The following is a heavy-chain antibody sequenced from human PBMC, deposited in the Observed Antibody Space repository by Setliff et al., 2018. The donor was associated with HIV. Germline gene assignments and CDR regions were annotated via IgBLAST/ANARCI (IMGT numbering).Heavy chain of an antibody. CDR2: IYYSGST. J-gene: IGHJ3*02. V-gene: IGHV4-59*01. D-gene: IGHD2-15*01. CDR3: ARFPLLHKNAFDI. Sequence: SETLSLTCTVSGGSISSNYWSWMRQPPGKGLEWIGHIYYSGSTNYNPSLKSRVTISVDKSRNQFSLNLSSVTAADTAVYYCARFPLLHKNAFDIWGQGTMVTVSS. CDR1: GGSISSNY.